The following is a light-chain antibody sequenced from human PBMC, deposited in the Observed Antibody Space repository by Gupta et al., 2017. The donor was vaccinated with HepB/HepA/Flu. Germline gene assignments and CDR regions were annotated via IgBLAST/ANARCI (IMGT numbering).Light chain of an antibody. CDR1: QTLSDRY. J-gene: IGKJ1*01. CDR3: QQDDSAPLT. Sequence: EIVLTQSPGTLSLSPGERATLSCRASQTLSDRYLVWYQQKAGQAPRPLIYGASNRATGIPDRFSGSGSGTDFTLTISRLEPEDFAVYYCQQDDSAPLTFGQGTKVEIK. V-gene: IGKV3-20*01. CDR2: GAS.